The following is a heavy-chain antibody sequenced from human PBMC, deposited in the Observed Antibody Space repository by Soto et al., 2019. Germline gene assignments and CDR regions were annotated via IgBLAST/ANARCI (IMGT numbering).Heavy chain of an antibody. V-gene: IGHV3-74*01. CDR1: GFTFDTYW. CDR2: IKSDGTIS. Sequence: GGSLRLSCAAFGFTFDTYWMNWVRQAPGRGLEWLSGIKSDGTISNYADSVKGRFTISRDNARNTLSLQMNSLRAEDTALYYCARLSGDHVAFFSYGMDAWGQGTTVTVSS. D-gene: IGHD2-21*01. J-gene: IGHJ6*02. CDR3: ARLSGDHVAFFSYGMDA.